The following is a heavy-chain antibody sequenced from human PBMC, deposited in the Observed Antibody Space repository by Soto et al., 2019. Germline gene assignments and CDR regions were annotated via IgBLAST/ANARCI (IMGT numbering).Heavy chain of an antibody. J-gene: IGHJ6*02. CDR2: IYYSGST. D-gene: IGHD2-21*02. Sequence: QVQLQESGPGLVKPSQTLSLTCTVSGGSISSGGYYWSWIRQHPGKGLEWIGYIYYSGSTYYNPSLQRLVTIAVAQSKSPFSLKLSSVTAADTAGYYCARVCGGDCHYGMDVWGHGTTVTVSS. V-gene: IGHV4-31*01. CDR3: ARVCGGDCHYGMDV. CDR1: GGSISSGGYY.